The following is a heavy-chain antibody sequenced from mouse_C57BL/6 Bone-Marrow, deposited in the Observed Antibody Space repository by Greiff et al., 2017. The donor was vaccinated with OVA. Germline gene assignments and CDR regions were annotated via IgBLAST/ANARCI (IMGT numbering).Heavy chain of an antibody. CDR2: INPNNGGT. D-gene: IGHD4-1*01. Sequence: EVQLQQSGPELVKPGASVKIPCKASGYTFTDYNMDWVKQSHGKSLEWIGDINPNNGGTIYNQKFKGKATLTVDKSSSTAYMELRSLTSEDTAVYYCARERAHWDWYIDVWGTGTTVTVSS. J-gene: IGHJ1*03. CDR3: ARERAHWDWYIDV. V-gene: IGHV1-18*01. CDR1: GYTFTDYN.